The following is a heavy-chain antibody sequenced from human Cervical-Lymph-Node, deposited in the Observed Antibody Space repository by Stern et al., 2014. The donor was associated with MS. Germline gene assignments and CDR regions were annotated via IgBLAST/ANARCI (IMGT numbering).Heavy chain of an antibody. V-gene: IGHV3-21*01. CDR3: ARDRGYYDSSGYDYDAFDI. D-gene: IGHD3-22*01. CDR2: ISSSSSDI. Sequence: EVQLVESGAGLVKPGGSLRVSCAASGFTFSSYSMNWVRQAPGKGLEWVSSISSSSSDIYYAESVKGRVTISRDNATSTLSMQLTSLRAEDTAVYYCARDRGYYDSSGYDYDAFDIWGQGTMVTVSS. CDR1: GFTFSSYS. J-gene: IGHJ3*02.